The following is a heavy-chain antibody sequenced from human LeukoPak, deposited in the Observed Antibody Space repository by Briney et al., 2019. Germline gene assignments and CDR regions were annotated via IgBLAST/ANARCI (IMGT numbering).Heavy chain of an antibody. Sequence: SETLSLTCTVSGGSISSYYWSWLRQPPGEGREWIGYSYYSGSTNDNPSLKRRVTISVDTSKSQFSLKLSSVTAADTAVYYWARDQSGIAARHDAFDIWGQGKMVTVSS. V-gene: IGHV4-59*01. J-gene: IGHJ3*02. CDR3: ARDQSGIAARHDAFDI. D-gene: IGHD6-6*01. CDR2: SYYSGST. CDR1: GGSISSYY.